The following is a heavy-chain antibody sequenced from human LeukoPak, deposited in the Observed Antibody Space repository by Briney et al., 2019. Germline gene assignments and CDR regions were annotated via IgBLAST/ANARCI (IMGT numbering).Heavy chain of an antibody. CDR3: AKAHFRHDY. CDR1: GFTFSSFA. V-gene: IGHV3-23*01. D-gene: IGHD2/OR15-2a*01. Sequence: GGSLRLSCAASGFTFSSFAMSWVRQAPGKGLEWVSVISGSGATTYYADSVKGRFTISRVNSKNTLSLQMNSLRADDTAVYYCAKAHFRHDYWGQGTLVTVSS. J-gene: IGHJ4*02. CDR2: ISGSGATT.